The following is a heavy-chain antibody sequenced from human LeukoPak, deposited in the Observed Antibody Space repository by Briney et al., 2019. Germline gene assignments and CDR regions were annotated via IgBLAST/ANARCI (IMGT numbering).Heavy chain of an antibody. CDR1: GVTFSRYS. Sequence: PGGSLRLSCAASGVTFSRYSMNWVRQAPGKGLEWVSSISSSSRYIYYADSVKGRFTISRDNAKKSLYLQMNSLRAEDTAVYYCASYSSSWYYYYYYMDVWGKGTTVTISS. CDR2: ISSSSRYI. J-gene: IGHJ6*03. CDR3: ASYSSSWYYYYYYMDV. D-gene: IGHD6-13*01. V-gene: IGHV3-21*01.